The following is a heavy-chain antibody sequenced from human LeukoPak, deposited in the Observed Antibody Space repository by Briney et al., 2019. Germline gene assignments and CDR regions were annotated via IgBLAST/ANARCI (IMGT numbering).Heavy chain of an antibody. CDR1: GFTFSSYG. J-gene: IGHJ4*02. CDR3: AKELMVVAPTGVY. Sequence: QPGGSLRLSCAASGFTFSSYGMHWVRQAPGKGLEWVAVISYDGSNKYYADSVKGRFTISRDNSKNTLYLQMNSLRAEDTAVYYCAKELMVVAPTGVYWGQGTLVTVSS. V-gene: IGHV3-30*18. D-gene: IGHD2-15*01. CDR2: ISYDGSNK.